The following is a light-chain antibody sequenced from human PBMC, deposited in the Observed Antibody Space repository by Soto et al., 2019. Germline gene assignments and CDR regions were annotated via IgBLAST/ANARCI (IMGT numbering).Light chain of an antibody. CDR3: QQYNNWPPGT. V-gene: IGKV3-15*01. Sequence: ELVMTQSPATLSLSPGERATLSCRASQSVSSNLAWYQQKPGQAPRLLIYGATTRATGIPARFSGSGSGTEFTLTIRSLQSEDFAVYYCQQYNNWPPGTFGQGTKVEI. J-gene: IGKJ1*01. CDR2: GAT. CDR1: QSVSSN.